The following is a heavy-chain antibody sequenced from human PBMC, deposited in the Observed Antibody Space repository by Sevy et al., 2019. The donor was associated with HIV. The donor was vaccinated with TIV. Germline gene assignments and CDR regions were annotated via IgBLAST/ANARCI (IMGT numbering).Heavy chain of an antibody. D-gene: IGHD6-13*01. CDR3: ARRAIAAAGSDY. Sequence: SETLSLTCAVYGGSFSGYYWSWIRQPPGKGLEWVGEINHSGSTNYNPSLRSRVTISVDTSKNQFSLKLSSVTAADTAVYYCARRAIAAAGSDYWGQGTLVTVSS. CDR2: INHSGST. J-gene: IGHJ4*02. V-gene: IGHV4-34*01. CDR1: GGSFSGYY.